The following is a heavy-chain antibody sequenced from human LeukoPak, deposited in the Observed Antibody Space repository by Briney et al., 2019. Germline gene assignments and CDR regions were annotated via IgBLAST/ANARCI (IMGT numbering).Heavy chain of an antibody. CDR3: AREVRDGYNYFDY. CDR2: IYYSGST. J-gene: IGHJ4*02. Sequence: SETLSLTCTVSGGSISSYYWSWIRQPPGKGLEWIGYIYYSGSTNYNPSLKSRVTISVDTSKNQFSLKLSSVTAADTAVYYCAREVRDGYNYFDYWGQGTLVTVSS. V-gene: IGHV4-59*12. CDR1: GGSISSYY. D-gene: IGHD5-24*01.